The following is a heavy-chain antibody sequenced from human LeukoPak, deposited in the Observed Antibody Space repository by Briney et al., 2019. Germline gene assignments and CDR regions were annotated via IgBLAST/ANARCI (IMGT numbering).Heavy chain of an antibody. CDR1: GFTFSNYA. CDR3: ARDRQPITPYYYMDV. V-gene: IGHV3-30*04. D-gene: IGHD1-14*01. J-gene: IGHJ6*03. Sequence: GRSLRLSCAASGFTFSNYAMHWVRQAPGKGLEWVAVISYDGTNKYYADSVKGRFTISRDNSKNTLYLQMNSLRAEDTAVYYCARDRQPITPYYYMDVWGKGTTVTVSS. CDR2: ISYDGTNK.